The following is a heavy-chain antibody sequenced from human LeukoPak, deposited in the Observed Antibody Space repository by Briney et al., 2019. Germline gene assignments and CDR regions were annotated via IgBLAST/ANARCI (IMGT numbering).Heavy chain of an antibody. D-gene: IGHD3-22*01. Sequence: PGGSLRLSCAASGFTFDDYAMHWVRQAPGKGLEWVSGISWNSGSIGYADSVKGRFTISRDNAKNSLYLQMNSLRAEDTALYYCAKGYYYDSSAADDAFDIWGQGTMVTVSS. V-gene: IGHV3-9*01. CDR2: ISWNSGSI. CDR3: AKGYYYDSSAADDAFDI. CDR1: GFTFDDYA. J-gene: IGHJ3*02.